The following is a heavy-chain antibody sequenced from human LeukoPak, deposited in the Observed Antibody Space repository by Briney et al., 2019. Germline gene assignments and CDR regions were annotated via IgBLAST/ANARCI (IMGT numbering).Heavy chain of an antibody. Sequence: SETLSLTCTVSGGSISSSSYYWGWIRQPPEKGLEWIGSIYYTGGTYYSPSLKSRVTISIDTSKNQFSLKLSSVTAADTAVYYCAGGPNYDFWSDAFNIWGQGTMVTVSS. CDR3: AGGPNYDFWSDAFNI. V-gene: IGHV4-39*01. CDR2: IYYTGGT. D-gene: IGHD3-3*01. CDR1: GGSISSSSYY. J-gene: IGHJ3*02.